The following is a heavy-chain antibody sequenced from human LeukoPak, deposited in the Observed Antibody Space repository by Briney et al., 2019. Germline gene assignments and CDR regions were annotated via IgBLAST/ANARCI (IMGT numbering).Heavy chain of an antibody. CDR2: IYSGGST. CDR3: ASLAVAGTFDY. J-gene: IGHJ4*02. CDR1: GFTFSSYS. D-gene: IGHD6-19*01. V-gene: IGHV3-53*01. Sequence: GGSLRLPCAASGFTFSSYSMNWVRQAPGKGLEWVSVIYSGGSTYYADSVKGRFTISRDNSKNTLYLQMNSLRAEDTAVYYCASLAVAGTFDYWGQGTLVTVSS.